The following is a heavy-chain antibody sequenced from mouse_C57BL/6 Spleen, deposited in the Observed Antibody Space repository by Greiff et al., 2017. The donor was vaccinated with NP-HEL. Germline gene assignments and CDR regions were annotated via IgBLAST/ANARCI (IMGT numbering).Heavy chain of an antibody. CDR3: AIGEPVVAKDY. J-gene: IGHJ2*01. D-gene: IGHD1-1*01. CDR2: LHPSDSDT. Sequence: QVQLQQPGAELVKPGASVKVSCKASGYTFTSYWMHWVEQRPGQGLEWIGRLHPSDSDTNYNQKFKGKATLTVDQSSSTAYMQLSSLTSEDSAVYYGAIGEPVVAKDYWGKGTTLTVSS. V-gene: IGHV1-74*01. CDR1: GYTFTSYW.